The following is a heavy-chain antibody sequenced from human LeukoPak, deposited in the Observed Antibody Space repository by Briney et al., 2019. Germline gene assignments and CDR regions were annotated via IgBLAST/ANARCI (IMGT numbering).Heavy chain of an antibody. J-gene: IGHJ4*02. V-gene: IGHV4-34*01. Sequence: SETLSLTCAVYGGSFSGYYWSWIRQPPGKGLEWIGEINHSGSTNYNPSVKSRVTISVDTSKNQFSLKLSSVTAADTAVYYCARLRLWFGESTLFDYWGQGTLVTVSS. D-gene: IGHD3-10*01. CDR3: ARLRLWFGESTLFDY. CDR2: INHSGST. CDR1: GGSFSGYY.